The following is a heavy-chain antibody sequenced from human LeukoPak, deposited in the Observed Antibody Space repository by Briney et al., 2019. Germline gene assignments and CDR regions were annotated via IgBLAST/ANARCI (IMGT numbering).Heavy chain of an antibody. D-gene: IGHD3-22*01. V-gene: IGHV3-23*01. CDR3: ARDWHHSDSRDFAFDI. Sequence: GGSLRLSCAASGFTFSSYAMSWVRQAPGKGLEWVSAISGSGGSTYYADSVKGRFTISRDDSKNTVYLQMSGLGTEDTAVYRCARDWHHSDSRDFAFDIWGQGTRVTVSS. J-gene: IGHJ3*02. CDR2: ISGSGGST. CDR1: GFTFSSYA.